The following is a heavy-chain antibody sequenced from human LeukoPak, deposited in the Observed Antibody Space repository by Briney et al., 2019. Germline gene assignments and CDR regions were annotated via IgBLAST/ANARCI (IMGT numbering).Heavy chain of an antibody. J-gene: IGHJ4*02. CDR3: ARENSSSWGWSSPFDY. CDR1: GFTFSSYA. Sequence: GGSLRLFCAPSGFTFSSYAMSWVRQAPGRGLEWVSAISGGGGSTYYADSVKGRFTISRDNSKNTLYLQMNSLRAEDTAVYYCARENSSSWGWSSPFDYWGQGTLVTVSS. D-gene: IGHD6-13*01. CDR2: ISGGGGST. V-gene: IGHV3-23*01.